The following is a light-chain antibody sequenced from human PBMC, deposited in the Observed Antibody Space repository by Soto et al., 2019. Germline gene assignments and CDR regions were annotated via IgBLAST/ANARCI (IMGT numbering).Light chain of an antibody. CDR2: LGS. CDR3: MQALQTPC. J-gene: IGKJ4*01. CDR1: QSLLHSNGYNY. V-gene: IGKV2-28*01. Sequence: DLVMTQSPLSLPVTPGEPASISCRSSQSLLHSNGYNYLDWYLQKPGQSPQLLIYLGSNRASGVPDRFSGSGSGTEFTLKISRVEAEDVGVYYCMQALQTPCVGGGTKVEIK.